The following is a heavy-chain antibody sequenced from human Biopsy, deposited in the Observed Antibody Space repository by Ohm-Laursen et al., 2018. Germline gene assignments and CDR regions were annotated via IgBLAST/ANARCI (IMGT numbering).Heavy chain of an antibody. D-gene: IGHD3-22*01. J-gene: IGHJ6*02. CDR1: GKTFSDYY. CDR2: INHSGRT. CDR3: VRGVDYYDPYHYYALDV. V-gene: IGHV4-34*01. Sequence: TLSLTCAVYGKTFSDYYWSWIRQTPGKGLEWIGEINHSGRTNYNPSLKSRVTISVDTSKNQFSLKVRSVTAADTAVYYCVRGVDYYDPYHYYALDVWGQGTTVTVSS.